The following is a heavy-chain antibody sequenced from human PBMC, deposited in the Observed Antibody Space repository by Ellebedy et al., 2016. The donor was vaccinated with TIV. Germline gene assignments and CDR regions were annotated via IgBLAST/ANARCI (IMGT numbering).Heavy chain of an antibody. CDR3: ARCSSQIYYYYGMDV. D-gene: IGHD2-15*01. J-gene: IGHJ6*02. Sequence: ASVKVSXXASGYTFTTYYMHWVRQAPGQGLEWMGRINPSAGSTVYAQKFQGKITMTRDTSTSTVYMELSSLRAEDTAVYYCARCSSQIYYYYGMDVWGQGTTVTVSS. CDR2: INPSAGST. CDR1: GYTFTTYY. V-gene: IGHV1-46*01.